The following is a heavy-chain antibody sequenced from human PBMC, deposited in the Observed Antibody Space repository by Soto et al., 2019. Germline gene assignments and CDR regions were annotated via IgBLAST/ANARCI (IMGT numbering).Heavy chain of an antibody. CDR1: GFTFSDYY. D-gene: IGHD2-2*01. Sequence: GGSLRLSCAASGFTFSDYYMSWIRQAPGKGLEWVSAISNSGGNTYYADSVKGRFTISRDNSKNTLYLQMNSLRVEDTAVYYCASRYCSSTSCGPGLFDSWGQGTLVTVSS. CDR2: ISNSGGNT. V-gene: IGHV3-23*01. CDR3: ASRYCSSTSCGPGLFDS. J-gene: IGHJ4*02.